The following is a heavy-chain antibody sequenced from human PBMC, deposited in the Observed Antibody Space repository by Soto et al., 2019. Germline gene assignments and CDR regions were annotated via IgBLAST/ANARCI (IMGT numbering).Heavy chain of an antibody. Sequence: PGGSLSLSCAASGFTFSSDSMNWVRQCPGKGLEWVSYISSSGSTIYYADSVKGRFTISRDNAKNSLYLQMNSLRAEDTAVYYCARDRRPITMIVYFDYWGQGTLVTVSS. CDR1: GFTFSSDS. CDR2: ISSSGSTI. CDR3: ARDRRPITMIVYFDY. D-gene: IGHD3-22*01. V-gene: IGHV3-48*04. J-gene: IGHJ4*02.